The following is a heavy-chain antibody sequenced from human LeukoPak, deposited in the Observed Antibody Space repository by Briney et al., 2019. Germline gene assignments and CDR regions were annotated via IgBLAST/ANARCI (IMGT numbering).Heavy chain of an antibody. CDR3: AKSPTVDAAFDI. Sequence: SGGSLRLSCAASGFTFSSYAMNWVRQAPGKGLEWVSGIGYTGDSTFYADSVKGRFTVSRDSSKNTLFLHMNSLRAEDTALYYCAKSPTVDAAFDIWGQGTVVTVSS. CDR1: GFTFSSYA. D-gene: IGHD4-23*01. V-gene: IGHV3-23*01. CDR2: IGYTGDST. J-gene: IGHJ3*02.